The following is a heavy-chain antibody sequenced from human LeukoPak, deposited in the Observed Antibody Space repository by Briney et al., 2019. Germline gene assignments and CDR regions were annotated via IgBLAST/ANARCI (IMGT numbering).Heavy chain of an antibody. CDR3: ARMYMVRGVIGR. Sequence: SETLSLTCTVSGYSISSGYYWGWIRQPPGKGLEWIGSIYHSGSTYYNSSLKSRVTISVDTSKNQFSLKLSSVTAADTAVYYCARMYMVRGVIGRWGQGTLVTVSS. CDR2: IYHSGST. J-gene: IGHJ4*02. CDR1: GYSISSGYY. V-gene: IGHV4-38-2*02. D-gene: IGHD3-10*01.